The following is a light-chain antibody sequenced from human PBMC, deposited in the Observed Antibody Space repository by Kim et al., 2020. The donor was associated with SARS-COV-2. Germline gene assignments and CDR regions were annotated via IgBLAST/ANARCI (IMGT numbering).Light chain of an antibody. CDR1: SSDVGSYDR. CDR3: SSYTSTSFYV. V-gene: IGLV2-18*02. Sequence: GQSVTISCTGTSSDVGSYDRVSWYKQSPGAAPKLMVYEVSYRPSGGADRLSGSKSGNTAYLTISGLQAEDEADYYCSSYTSTSFYVFGTGTKVTVL. CDR2: EVS. J-gene: IGLJ1*01.